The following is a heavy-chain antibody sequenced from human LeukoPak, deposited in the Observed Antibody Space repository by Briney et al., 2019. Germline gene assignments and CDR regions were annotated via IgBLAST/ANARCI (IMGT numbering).Heavy chain of an antibody. D-gene: IGHD3-10*01. CDR2: IYSGGST. CDR3: AKSGEHYSSGSYMYYYYYYMDV. CDR1: GFAVSSNY. J-gene: IGHJ6*03. Sequence: PGGSLRLSCAASGFAVSSNYMSWVRQAPGKGLEWVAVIYSGGSTNYADSVKGRFTISRDNSKNTLYLLMNSLRAEDTAVYYCAKSGEHYSSGSYMYYYYYYMDVWGKGTTVTISS. V-gene: IGHV3-66*01.